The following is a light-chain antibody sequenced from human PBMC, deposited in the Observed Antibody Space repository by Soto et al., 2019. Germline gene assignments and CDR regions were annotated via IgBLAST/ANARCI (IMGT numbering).Light chain of an antibody. V-gene: IGKV3-20*01. CDR2: GAS. Sequence: TQSPSTLSASVGDRVTITCRASQSISSWLAWYQQKPGQAPRLLIYGASNRATGIPDRFSGSGSGTDFTLTISRLEPEDFVVYYCQQYGSSGTFGQGTKVEIK. J-gene: IGKJ1*01. CDR3: QQYGSSGT. CDR1: QSISSW.